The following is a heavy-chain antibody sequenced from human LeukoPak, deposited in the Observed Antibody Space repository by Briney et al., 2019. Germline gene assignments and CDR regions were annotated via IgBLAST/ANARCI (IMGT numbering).Heavy chain of an antibody. Sequence: SETLSLTCTVSGASVSSASYWTWIRQPPGKGVEWIAHIYNGVSTIYNPSLKSRVTISVDTSKNQFSLRLNSVTAADTAVYYCARSRAFNSGAFDPWGQGSLVTVSS. D-gene: IGHD1-26*01. V-gene: IGHV4-61*01. CDR1: GASVSSASY. CDR3: ARSRAFNSGAFDP. J-gene: IGHJ5*02. CDR2: IYNGVST.